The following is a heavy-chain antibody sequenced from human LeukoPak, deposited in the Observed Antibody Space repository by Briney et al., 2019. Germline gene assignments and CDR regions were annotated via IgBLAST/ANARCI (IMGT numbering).Heavy chain of an antibody. J-gene: IGHJ4*01. CDR1: GFTVSSNY. CDR3: TILFAWYFDY. V-gene: IGHV3-53*01. D-gene: IGHD2-21*01. Sequence: GGSLRLSCAASGFTVSSNYMSWVRQAPGKGLEWVSVIYSGGSTYYADSVKGRFTISRDSSKNTLYLQMDSLKTEDTAVYYCTILFAWYFDYWAHGTLVTVSS. CDR2: IYSGGST.